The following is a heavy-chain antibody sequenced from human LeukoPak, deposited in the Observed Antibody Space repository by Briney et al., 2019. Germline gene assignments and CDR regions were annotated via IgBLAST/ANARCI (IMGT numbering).Heavy chain of an antibody. V-gene: IGHV3-15*04. CDR2: TVSEIDGGTT. D-gene: IGHD1-7*01. CDR3: TTDEDWNYARKDV. J-gene: IGHJ6*02. Sequence: GGSLRLSCAASEFTFSSYSMNWVRQAPGKGLEWVGQTVSEIDGGTTDYAAPVKGRFTISRDDSKSTLYLQMNSLKIEDTAVYYCTTDEDWNYARKDVWGQGATVIVSS. CDR1: EFTFSSYS.